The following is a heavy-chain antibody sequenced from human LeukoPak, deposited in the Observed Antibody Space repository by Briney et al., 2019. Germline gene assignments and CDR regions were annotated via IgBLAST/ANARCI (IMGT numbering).Heavy chain of an antibody. Sequence: PSETLSLTCTVSGGSISSYYWSWIRQPPGKGLEWIGYIYYSGSTNYTPSLKSRVTISVDTSKNQFSLKLSSVTAADTAVYYCAREIRLDYYDSSGYYYRDAFDIWGQGTMVTVSS. CDR1: GGSISSYY. CDR3: AREIRLDYYDSSGYYYRDAFDI. D-gene: IGHD3-22*01. J-gene: IGHJ3*02. CDR2: IYYSGST. V-gene: IGHV4-59*01.